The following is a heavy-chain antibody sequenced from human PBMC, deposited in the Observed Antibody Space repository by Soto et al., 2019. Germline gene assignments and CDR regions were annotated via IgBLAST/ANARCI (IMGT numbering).Heavy chain of an antibody. CDR2: ISAYNGNT. D-gene: IGHD2-15*01. CDR1: GDTFTSYG. Sequence: GVSVNVSSKAPGDTFTSYGLSSVRQAPGQGLEWMGWISAYNGNTNYAQKLQGRVTMTTDTSTSTAYMQLSSVTAADTAVYYCVSKLGSCTGGSCNWYFDLWGRGTLVTVSS. J-gene: IGHJ2*01. CDR3: VSKLGSCTGGSCNWYFDL. V-gene: IGHV1-18*01.